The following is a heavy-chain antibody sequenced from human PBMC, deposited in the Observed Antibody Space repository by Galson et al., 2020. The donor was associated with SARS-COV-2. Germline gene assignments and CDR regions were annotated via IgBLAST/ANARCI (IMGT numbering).Heavy chain of an antibody. CDR1: GFTFSSSA. Sequence: GESLKISCAASGFTFSSSAMHWVRQAPGKGLEWVAVISYDGSNKYYADSVKGRFTISRDNSKNTLYLQMNSLRAEDTAVYYCASRITMVRGVISGWGQGTLVTVAS. D-gene: IGHD3-10*01. J-gene: IGHJ4*02. CDR3: ASRITMVRGVISG. CDR2: ISYDGSNK. V-gene: IGHV3-30-3*01.